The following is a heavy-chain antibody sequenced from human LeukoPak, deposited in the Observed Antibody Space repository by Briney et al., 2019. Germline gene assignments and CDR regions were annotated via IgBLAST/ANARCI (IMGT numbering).Heavy chain of an antibody. CDR2: VYYSGDT. J-gene: IGHJ4*02. D-gene: IGHD2-15*01. V-gene: IGHV4-59*08. Sequence: SETLSLTCTVSGDSVSGVYRSWIRQPPGKGLEWIGYVYYSGDTNYNPSLKSRVTMSLDTSKNQVSLRLSSVTAADTAVYYCARHPFATPFDYWGRGTLLTVSS. CDR3: ARHPFATPFDY. CDR1: GDSVSGVY.